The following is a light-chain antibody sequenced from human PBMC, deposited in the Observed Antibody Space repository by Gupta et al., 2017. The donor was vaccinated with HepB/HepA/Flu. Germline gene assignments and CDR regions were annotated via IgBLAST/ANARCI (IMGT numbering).Light chain of an antibody. CDR3: HQYDSYPLT. V-gene: IGKV1-33*01. Sequence: DIQLTQSPSSLSASVGDRVTITCQASQAISNYINWYEVKPGKAPKLLIYDASTLETGVPSRFSGGGSGTDFTLTITSLQSEDFATYFCHQYDSYPLTFGQGTKV. CDR1: QAISNY. CDR2: DAS. J-gene: IGKJ1*01.